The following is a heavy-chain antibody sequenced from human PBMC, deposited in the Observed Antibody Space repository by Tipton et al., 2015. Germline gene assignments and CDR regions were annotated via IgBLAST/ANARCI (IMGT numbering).Heavy chain of an antibody. D-gene: IGHD6-25*01. Sequence: TLSLTCTVAGGSISDTTYYWGWIRQPPGKGLEWIGSIYESGSTQYNPSLTSRVTISVDTSKNQFSLRLTSVTAADTAVYYCARHEVSVTGVDVWGQGTTVTVSS. CDR2: IYESGST. CDR3: ARHEVSVTGVDV. V-gene: IGHV4-39*01. J-gene: IGHJ6*02. CDR1: GGSISDTTYY.